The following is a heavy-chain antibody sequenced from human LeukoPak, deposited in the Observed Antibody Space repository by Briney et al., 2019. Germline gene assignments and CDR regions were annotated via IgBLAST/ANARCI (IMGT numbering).Heavy chain of an antibody. V-gene: IGHV1-2*02. CDR3: ARAALRWQQPVLYYFDY. J-gene: IGHJ4*02. D-gene: IGHD6-13*01. CDR2: INPNSGGT. Sequence: GASVKVSCKASGYTFIGYYLHWVRQAPGQGLEWMGWINPNSGGTNYAQKFQGRVTMTRDTSISTAYMELSRLRSDDTAVYYCARAALRWQQPVLYYFDYWGQGTLVTVSS. CDR1: GYTFIGYY.